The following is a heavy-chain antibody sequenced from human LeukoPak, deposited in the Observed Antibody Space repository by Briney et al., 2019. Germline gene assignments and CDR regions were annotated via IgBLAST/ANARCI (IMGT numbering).Heavy chain of an antibody. Sequence: PGGSLRLSCAASGFTFSNYSMNWVRQAPGKGLEWVSSISSSSSYIYYADSVKGRFTISRDNAKNSLYLQMDSLRAEDTAVYYCARGGTAAGHRDYFDYWGQGTLVTVSS. CDR3: ARGGTAAGHRDYFDY. J-gene: IGHJ4*02. CDR2: ISSSSSYI. CDR1: GFTFSNYS. V-gene: IGHV3-21*01. D-gene: IGHD6-13*01.